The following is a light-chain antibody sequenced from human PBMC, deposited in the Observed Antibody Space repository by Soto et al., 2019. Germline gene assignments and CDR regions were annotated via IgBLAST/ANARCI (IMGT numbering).Light chain of an antibody. J-gene: IGLJ1*01. CDR1: SSDVGGYNY. V-gene: IGLV2-8*01. CDR3: SSYAGSNNFV. CDR2: EVN. Sequence: QSALTQPPSASGSPGQSVTISCTGTSSDVGGYNYVSWYQQHPGKAPKLMISEVNKRPSGVPHRFSGSKSGNTASLTVSGLQAEDEADYYCSSYAGSNNFVFGTGTKLTVL.